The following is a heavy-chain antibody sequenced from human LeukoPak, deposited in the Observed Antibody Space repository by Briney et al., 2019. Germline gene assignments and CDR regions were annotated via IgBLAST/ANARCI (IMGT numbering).Heavy chain of an antibody. CDR1: GFTFSSYA. J-gene: IGHJ6*02. V-gene: IGHV3-23*01. CDR2: ISGSGGST. CDR3: ARKYDFWSGYYRDSGYYYGMDV. D-gene: IGHD3-3*01. Sequence: GGSLRLSCAASGFTFSSYAMSWVRQAPGKGLEWVSAISGSGGSTYYADSVKGRFTISRDNAKNSLYLQMNSLRAEDTAVYYCARKYDFWSGYYRDSGYYYGMDVWGQGTTVTVSS.